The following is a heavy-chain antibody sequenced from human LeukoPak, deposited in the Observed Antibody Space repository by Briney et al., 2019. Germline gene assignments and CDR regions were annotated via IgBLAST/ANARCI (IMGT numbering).Heavy chain of an antibody. CDR1: GGSISNSY. J-gene: IGHJ4*02. CDR2: IYYSGTT. Sequence: SETLSLSCTVPGGSISNSYWNWIRQPPGKGLEWIGYIYYSGTTKYNPSLRSRVTISVYTSKNQFSLRLTSVTAADTAVYYCARGFDSKSTYFDYWGQGTLVTVSS. V-gene: IGHV4-59*01. D-gene: IGHD5-12*01. CDR3: ARGFDSKSTYFDY.